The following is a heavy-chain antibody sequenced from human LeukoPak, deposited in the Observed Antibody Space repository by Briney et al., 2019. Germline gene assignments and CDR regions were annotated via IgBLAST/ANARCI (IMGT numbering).Heavy chain of an antibody. CDR1: GVSVSSGGYY. Sequence: SETLSLTCTVSGVSVSSGGYYWRWIRQSPGQGLGWIGNIYYRGWYNYNPSLNRRVIISIDTPKNEFSLKVTSLPAADRAGYYCATNKDWAEADWGEGTIVIVCS. CDR2: IYYRGWY. D-gene: IGHD3/OR15-3a*01. J-gene: IGHJ4*02. CDR3: ATNKDWAEAD. V-gene: IGHV4-61*08.